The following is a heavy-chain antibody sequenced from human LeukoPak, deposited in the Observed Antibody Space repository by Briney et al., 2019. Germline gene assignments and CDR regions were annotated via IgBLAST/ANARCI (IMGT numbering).Heavy chain of an antibody. J-gene: IGHJ4*02. CDR3: ARVAYSGSYGASDY. CDR1: GGSISSGRNY. CDR2: IYIFSGST. D-gene: IGHD1-26*01. Sequence: SETLSLTCTVSGGSISSGRNYWTWIRQPAGKGLEWIGRIYIFSGSTNYNPSLKSRVTISVDTSKNQFSLKLSFVTAADTAVYYCARVAYSGSYGASDYWGQGTLVTVSS. V-gene: IGHV4-61*02.